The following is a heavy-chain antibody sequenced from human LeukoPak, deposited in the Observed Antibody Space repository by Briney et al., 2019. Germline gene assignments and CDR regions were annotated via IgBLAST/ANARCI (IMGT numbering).Heavy chain of an antibody. CDR2: IYYSGDT. CDR3: ARRGLVGATFDN. D-gene: IGHD1-26*01. CDR1: GRFIDSRTYY. Sequence: PADTLSLTCTLSGRFIDSRTYYWGWIRQPPGKGLEWIGNIYYSGDTYYNPSIKSRVTISEDTSRNQFSLKLTSVTAAHTAVYYCARRGLVGATFDNWGEGRLLTVSS. J-gene: IGHJ4*02. V-gene: IGHV4-39*01.